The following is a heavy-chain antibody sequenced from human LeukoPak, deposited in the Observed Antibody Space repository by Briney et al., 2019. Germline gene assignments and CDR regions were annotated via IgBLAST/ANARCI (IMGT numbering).Heavy chain of an antibody. D-gene: IGHD3-10*01. CDR2: INSDGGST. CDR3: ARGLMVRGDYCGMDV. CDR1: GLTFSGSW. J-gene: IGHJ6*02. Sequence: GGSLRLSCAASGLTFSGSWMNWVRQAPGKGLVWVSRINSDGGSTSYADSVKGRFTISRDNAKNTLYLQMNSLRAEDTAVYYCARGLMVRGDYCGMDVWGQGTTVTVSS. V-gene: IGHV3-74*01.